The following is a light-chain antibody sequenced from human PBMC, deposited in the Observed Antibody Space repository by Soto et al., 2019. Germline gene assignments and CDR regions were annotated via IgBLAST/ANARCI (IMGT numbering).Light chain of an antibody. CDR2: AAS. J-gene: IGKJ3*01. V-gene: IGKV3-20*01. Sequence: EIVLTQSPGTLSLSPGERATLSCRASQSVSSNYLAWYQHKPGQGPRLLIYAASSRATGIPDRLSGSGSGTDITVTTGRLEPEDFALYYGQKYGCAFTFGPGTKVDIK. CDR1: QSVSSNY. CDR3: QKYGCAFT.